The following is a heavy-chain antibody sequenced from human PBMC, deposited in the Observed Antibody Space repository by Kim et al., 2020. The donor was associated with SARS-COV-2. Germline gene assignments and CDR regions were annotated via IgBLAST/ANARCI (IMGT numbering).Heavy chain of an antibody. CDR1: GGSFSGYY. CDR3: ARGGEEVVPAAIRHYYYYYGMDV. J-gene: IGHJ6*02. CDR2: INHSGST. Sequence: SETLSLTCAVYGGSFSGYYWSWIRQPPGKGLEWIGEINHSGSTNYNPSLKSRVTISVDTSKNQFSLKLSSVTAADTAVYYCARGGEEVVPAAIRHYYYYYGMDVWGQGTTVTVSS. D-gene: IGHD2-2*01. V-gene: IGHV4-34*01.